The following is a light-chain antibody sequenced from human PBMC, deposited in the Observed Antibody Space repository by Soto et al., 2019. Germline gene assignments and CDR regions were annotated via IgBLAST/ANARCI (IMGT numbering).Light chain of an antibody. V-gene: IGKV1-39*01. Sequence: DIQMTQSPSSLSASVGDRVTITCRASQSISRYLNWYQQKPGKAPKLLIYSASSLQGGVPSRFSGCGSWTDFTLTISSLQPDDVATSYCQHSYNTPYNFSKWTKLEIK. CDR3: QHSYNTPYN. CDR2: SAS. J-gene: IGKJ2*01. CDR1: QSISRY.